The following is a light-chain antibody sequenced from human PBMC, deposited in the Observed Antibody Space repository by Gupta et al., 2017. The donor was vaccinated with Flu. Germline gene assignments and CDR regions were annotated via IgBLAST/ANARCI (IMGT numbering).Light chain of an antibody. CDR1: ALPKKY. J-gene: IGLJ2*01. V-gene: IGLV3-10*01. Sequence: SYALTQPPSVSVSPGQTARITCSGDALPKKYTYWYQQKSGQAPFLVIYEETKRPSGIPARFSGSSSGTMASLTISEAQVEDEADFYCFSTDSSGNHRVFGGGTKLTVL. CDR3: FSTDSSGNHRV. CDR2: EET.